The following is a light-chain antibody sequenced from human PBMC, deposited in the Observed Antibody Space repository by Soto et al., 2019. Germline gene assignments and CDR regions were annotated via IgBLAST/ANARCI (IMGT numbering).Light chain of an antibody. J-gene: IGLJ1*01. CDR2: ENN. Sequence: QSVLTQPPSVSEAPGQRVTISCTGSSSNIGAGYEAHWYQQVPGTAPKLLIYENNNRPSGVPDRFSGSKSGTSASLAITGLPAEDEAEYYGQPYDSRLCGYVFGTGTKLTVL. CDR1: SSNIGAGYE. CDR3: QPYDSRLCGYV. V-gene: IGLV1-40*01.